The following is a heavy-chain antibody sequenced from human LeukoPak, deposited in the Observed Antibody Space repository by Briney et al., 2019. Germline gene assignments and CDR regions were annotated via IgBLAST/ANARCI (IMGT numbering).Heavy chain of an antibody. CDR1: GFTFSSYS. J-gene: IGHJ3*02. CDR3: AKLMDIVVVPAAKEGHDAFDI. CDR2: ISSSSSYI. V-gene: IGHV3-21*04. D-gene: IGHD2-2*03. Sequence: GGSLRLSCAASGFTFSSYSMNWVRQAPGKGLEWVSSISSSSSYIYYADSVKGRFTISRDNAKNSLYLQMNSLRAEDTAVYYCAKLMDIVVVPAAKEGHDAFDIWGQGTMVTVSS.